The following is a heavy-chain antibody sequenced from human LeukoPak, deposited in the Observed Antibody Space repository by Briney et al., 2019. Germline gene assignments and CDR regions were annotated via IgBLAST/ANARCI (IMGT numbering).Heavy chain of an antibody. D-gene: IGHD6-13*01. CDR3: AKGLDDYSSSWYAY. CDR2: ISGNSGST. J-gene: IGHJ4*02. CDR1: GFTFSSYA. V-gene: IGHV3-23*01. Sequence: GGSLRLSCAASGFTFSSYAMSWVRQAPGKGLEWVSAISGNSGSTYYADSVKGRFTISRDNSKNTLHLQMNSLRAEDTAVYYCAKGLDDYSSSWYAYWGQGTLVTVSS.